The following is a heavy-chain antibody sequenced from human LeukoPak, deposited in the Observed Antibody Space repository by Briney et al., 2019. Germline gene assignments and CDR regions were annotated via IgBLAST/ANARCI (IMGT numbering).Heavy chain of an antibody. CDR1: GGSISSGDYY. Sequence: SETLSLTCTVSGGSISSGDYYWSWIRQPPGKGLEWIGYIYYSGSTYYNPSLKSRVTISVDTSKYQFSLKLSSVTAADTAVYYCARENFYYDFWSGYYTPRGYGAFDIWGQGTMVTVSS. V-gene: IGHV4-30-4*08. CDR3: ARENFYYDFWSGYYTPRGYGAFDI. D-gene: IGHD3-3*01. J-gene: IGHJ3*02. CDR2: IYYSGST.